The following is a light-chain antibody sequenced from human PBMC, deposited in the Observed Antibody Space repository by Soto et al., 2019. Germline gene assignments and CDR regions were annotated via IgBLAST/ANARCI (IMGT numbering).Light chain of an antibody. CDR1: SSDVGSFDS. CDR2: EVS. V-gene: IGLV2-14*01. CDR3: NSYTSSTTLV. J-gene: IGLJ2*01. Sequence: QSALTQPASVSGSPGQPITISCTGTSSDVGSFDSVAWYQHNPGKAPKLMIYEVSNRPSGVSNRFSGSKSGNTASLTISGLQAEDEADYYCNSYTSSTTLVFGGGTKLTVL.